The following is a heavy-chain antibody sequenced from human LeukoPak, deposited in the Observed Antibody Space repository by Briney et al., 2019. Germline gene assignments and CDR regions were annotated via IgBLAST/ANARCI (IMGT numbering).Heavy chain of an antibody. Sequence: SVKVSCKASGGTFSSYAISWVRQAPGQGLEWMGRIIPIFGTANYAQKFQGRVTITTDESTSTAYMELSSLRSEDTAVYYCARDLDGYSSSSVVYFDYWGQGTLVAVSS. D-gene: IGHD6-6*01. CDR1: GGTFSSYA. CDR3: ARDLDGYSSSSVVYFDY. CDR2: IIPIFGTA. J-gene: IGHJ4*02. V-gene: IGHV1-69*05.